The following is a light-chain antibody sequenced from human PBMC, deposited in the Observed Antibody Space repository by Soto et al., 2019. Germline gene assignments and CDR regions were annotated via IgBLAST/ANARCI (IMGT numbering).Light chain of an antibody. CDR1: QGISSY. J-gene: IGKJ1*01. V-gene: IGKV1-27*01. CDR3: QKYNSAPWT. CDR2: AAS. Sequence: IQLTQTLAWLSSSVGEIFTIACRASQGISSYLAWYQQKPGKVPKLLIYAASTLQSGVPSRFSGSGSGTDFTLTISSLQPEDVATYYCQKYNSAPWTFGQGTKVDIK.